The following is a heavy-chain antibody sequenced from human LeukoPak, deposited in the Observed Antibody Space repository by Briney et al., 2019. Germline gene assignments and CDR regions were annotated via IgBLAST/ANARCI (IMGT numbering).Heavy chain of an antibody. Sequence: SVKVSCKASGFTFTSSAMQWVRQARGQRLEWIGWIVVGRGNTDYAQKFQERVTITRDMSTSTVYMEVSSLRSEDTAVYYCATDQSGGYFNDAFDIWGQGTIVTVSS. CDR3: ATDQSGGYFNDAFDI. CDR2: IVVGRGNT. J-gene: IGHJ3*02. V-gene: IGHV1-58*02. D-gene: IGHD2-15*01. CDR1: GFTFTSSA.